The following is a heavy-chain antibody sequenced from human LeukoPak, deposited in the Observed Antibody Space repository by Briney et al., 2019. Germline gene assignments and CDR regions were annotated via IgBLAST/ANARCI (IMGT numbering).Heavy chain of an antibody. D-gene: IGHD1-26*01. V-gene: IGHV4-59*12. J-gene: IGHJ3*02. CDR2: IYYSGST. Sequence: SETLSLTCTVSGGSISSYYWSWIRQPPGKGLEWIGYIYYSGSTNYNPSLKSRVTISVDTSKSQFSLNLSSVTAADTAVYYCARYSGSYYTAAFDIWGQGTMVTVSS. CDR1: GGSISSYY. CDR3: ARYSGSYYTAAFDI.